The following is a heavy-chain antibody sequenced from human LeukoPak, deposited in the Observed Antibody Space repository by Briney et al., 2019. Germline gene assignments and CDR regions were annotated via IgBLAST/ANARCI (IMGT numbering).Heavy chain of an antibody. CDR2: IGGSGGST. V-gene: IGHV3-23*01. J-gene: IGHJ4*02. Sequence: GSLRLSFAAPGFPFSSFAMRWGRQAPGKGVGGVSSIGGSGGSTYYADSVKGRFTISRDNSKNTLYLQMNSLRAEDTAVYYCAKVETAAAATLRGFDYWGQGTLVTVSS. CDR3: AKVETAAAATLRGFDY. CDR1: GFPFSSFA. D-gene: IGHD6-13*01.